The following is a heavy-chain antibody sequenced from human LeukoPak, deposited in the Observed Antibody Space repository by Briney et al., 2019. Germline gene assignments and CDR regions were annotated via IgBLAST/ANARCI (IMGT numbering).Heavy chain of an antibody. Sequence: SETMSLTCTVSGGSITSSGFYWGWIRQPPGKGLEWIGNIYYGGSAYYNPSLKSRVTISVDTSKNQFSLKLSSVTAADTAVYYCARQPNIVVVDNWFDPWGQGTLVAVSS. CDR2: IYYGGSA. V-gene: IGHV4-39*07. CDR1: GGSITSSGFY. J-gene: IGHJ5*02. CDR3: ARQPNIVVVDNWFDP. D-gene: IGHD2-15*01.